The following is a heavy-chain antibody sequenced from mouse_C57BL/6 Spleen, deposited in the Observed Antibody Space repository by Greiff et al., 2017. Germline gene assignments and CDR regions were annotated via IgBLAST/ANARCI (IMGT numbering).Heavy chain of an antibody. CDR2: ISSGSSTI. CDR3: ALYYDYDDYAMGY. D-gene: IGHD2-4*01. V-gene: IGHV5-17*01. CDR1: GFTFSDYG. J-gene: IGHJ4*01. Sequence: EVQGVESGGGLVKPGGSLKLSCAASGFTFSDYGMHWVRQAPEKGLEWVAYISSGSSTIYYADTVKGRFTISRDNAKNTLFLQMTSLRSEDTAMYYCALYYDYDDYAMGYWGQVASVTVSS.